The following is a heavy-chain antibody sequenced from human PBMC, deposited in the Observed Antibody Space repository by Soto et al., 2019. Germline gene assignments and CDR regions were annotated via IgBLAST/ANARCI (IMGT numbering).Heavy chain of an antibody. Sequence: SETLSLTCTVSGGSISSSSYYWGWIRQPPGKGLEWIGSIYYSGSTYYNPSLKSRVTISVDTSKNQFSLKLSSVTAADTAVYYCARPSPSSIGGGVVVPAAMELDYYYYYMDVWGKGTTVTVSS. J-gene: IGHJ6*03. V-gene: IGHV4-39*01. CDR2: IYYSGST. CDR3: ARPSPSSIGGGVVVPAAMELDYYYYYMDV. CDR1: GGSISSSSYY. D-gene: IGHD2-2*01.